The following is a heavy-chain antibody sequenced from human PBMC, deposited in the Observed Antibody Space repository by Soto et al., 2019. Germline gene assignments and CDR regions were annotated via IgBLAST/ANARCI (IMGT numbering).Heavy chain of an antibody. CDR2: IYPGDSDT. CDR1: GYSFTSYW. D-gene: IGHD6-6*01. J-gene: IGHJ3*02. V-gene: IGHV5-51*01. Sequence: GEPLKISCKGSGYSFTSYWIGWVRQMPGKGLEWMGIIYPGDSDTRYSPSFQGQVTISADKSISTAYLQWSSLKASDTAMYYCARRMGSSLGAGANDAFDIWGQGXMVTV. CDR3: ARRMGSSLGAGANDAFDI.